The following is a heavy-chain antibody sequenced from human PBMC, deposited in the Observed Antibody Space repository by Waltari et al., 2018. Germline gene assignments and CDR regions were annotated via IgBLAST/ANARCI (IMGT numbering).Heavy chain of an antibody. Sequence: QVQLQQWGAGLLKPSDTLSLHCAVYGGSFSGYYWSWIRQPPGKGLEWIGEINHSGSTNYNPSLKSRVTISVDTSKNQFSLKLSSVPAADTAVYYCARVTPVPAAIWGGMDVWGQGTTVTVSS. CDR2: INHSGST. J-gene: IGHJ6*02. CDR3: ARVTPVPAAIWGGMDV. D-gene: IGHD2-2*02. V-gene: IGHV4-34*01. CDR1: GGSFSGYY.